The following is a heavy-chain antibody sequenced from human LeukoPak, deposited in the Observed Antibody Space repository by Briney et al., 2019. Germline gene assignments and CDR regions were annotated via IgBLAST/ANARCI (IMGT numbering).Heavy chain of an antibody. Sequence: GASVKVSCKASGYTFTSYGISWVRQAPGQGLEWMGWISAYNGNTNYTQKLQGRVTMTTDTSTSTAYMELRSLRSDDTAVYYCARDLGYCSGGSCYSNEDSYYCGMDVWGQGTTVTVSS. D-gene: IGHD2-15*01. CDR3: ARDLGYCSGGSCYSNEDSYYCGMDV. CDR1: GYTFTSYG. J-gene: IGHJ6*02. V-gene: IGHV1-18*01. CDR2: ISAYNGNT.